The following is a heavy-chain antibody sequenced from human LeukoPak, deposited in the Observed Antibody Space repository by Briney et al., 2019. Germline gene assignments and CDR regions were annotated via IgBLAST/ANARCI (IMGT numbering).Heavy chain of an antibody. CDR3: ARDYCSSTSCRLDY. CDR1: GYTFTGYY. CDR2: INPNSGGT. D-gene: IGHD2-2*01. Sequence: ASVKVSCKASGYTFTGYYMHWVRQAPGQGLEWMGWINPNSGGTNYAQKFQGRVTMTRDTPISTAYMELSRLRSDDTAVYYCARDYCSSTSCRLDYWGLGTLVTVSS. J-gene: IGHJ4*02. V-gene: IGHV1-2*02.